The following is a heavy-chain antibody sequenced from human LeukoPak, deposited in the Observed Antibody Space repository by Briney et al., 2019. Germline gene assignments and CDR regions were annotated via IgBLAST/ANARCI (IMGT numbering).Heavy chain of an antibody. V-gene: IGHV1-2*02. CDR1: GYTFTDYY. CDR2: ISPNTGGT. D-gene: IGHD5-12*01. CDR3: ARDLPKTGYVGALDI. J-gene: IGHJ3*02. Sequence: GASVKVSCKASGYTFTDYYILWVRQAPGQGPEWMCWISPNTGGTNYAQNFKGRVTMTRDTSISTAYMELNSLTSDDTAVYYCARDLPKTGYVGALDIWGQGTMVTVSA.